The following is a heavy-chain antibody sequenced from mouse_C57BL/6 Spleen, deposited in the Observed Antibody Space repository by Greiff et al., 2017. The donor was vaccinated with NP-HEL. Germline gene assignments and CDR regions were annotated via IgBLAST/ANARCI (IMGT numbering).Heavy chain of an antibody. J-gene: IGHJ4*01. CDR2: INPGSGGT. D-gene: IGHD4-1*01. Sequence: VQLVESGAELVRPGTSVKVSCKASGYAFTNYLIEWVKQRPGQGLEWIGVINPGSGGTNYNEKFKGKATLTADKSSSTAYMQLSSLTSEDSAVYFCARRGTGTEAMDYWGQGTSVTVSS. CDR1: GYAFTNYL. V-gene: IGHV1-54*01. CDR3: ARRGTGTEAMDY.